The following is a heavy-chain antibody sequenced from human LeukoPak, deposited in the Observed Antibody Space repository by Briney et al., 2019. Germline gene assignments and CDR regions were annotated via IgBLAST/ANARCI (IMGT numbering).Heavy chain of an antibody. CDR1: GFTFSSYS. J-gene: IGHJ5*02. Sequence: GGSLRLSCAASGFTFSSYSMNWVRQAPGKGLEWVSYITSSGSTIYYADSVNGRFTISRDNAKNSLSLQMNSLRAEDTAVYYCTRAGYCSGGSCIRSFDPWGQGTLVTVSS. CDR3: TRAGYCSGGSCIRSFDP. V-gene: IGHV3-48*01. CDR2: ITSSGSTI. D-gene: IGHD2-15*01.